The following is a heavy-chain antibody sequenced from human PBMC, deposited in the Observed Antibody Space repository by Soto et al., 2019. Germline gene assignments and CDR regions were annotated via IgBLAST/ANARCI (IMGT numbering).Heavy chain of an antibody. Sequence: ASVKVSCKVSGYTHTELSMHWVRQAPGKGLEWMGGFDPEDGETIYAQKFQGRVTMTEDTSTDTAYMELSSLRSEDTAVYYCCRSAKFGGXWLSDHYSYYGMDVWG. V-gene: IGHV1-24*01. J-gene: IGHJ6*02. CDR3: CRSAKFGGXWLSDHYSYYGMDV. CDR1: GYTHTELS. D-gene: IGHD3-22*01. CDR2: FDPEDGET.